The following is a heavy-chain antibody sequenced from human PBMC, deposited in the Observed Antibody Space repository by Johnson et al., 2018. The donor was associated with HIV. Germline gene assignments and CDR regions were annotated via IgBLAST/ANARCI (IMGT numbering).Heavy chain of an antibody. Sequence: VQLVESGGGLVQPGGSLRLSCAASGFTFSSYAMSWVRQAPGTGLEWVSAISCSGGSTYYADSVKGRFTISSDNSKNTLYLQLNRLRAEDTAVYYCAKDGRRKSSSWSGSSAFDIWGQGTMVTVSS. CDR3: AKDGRRKSSSWSGSSAFDI. D-gene: IGHD6-13*01. J-gene: IGHJ3*02. CDR2: ISCSGGST. V-gene: IGHV3-23*04. CDR1: GFTFSSYA.